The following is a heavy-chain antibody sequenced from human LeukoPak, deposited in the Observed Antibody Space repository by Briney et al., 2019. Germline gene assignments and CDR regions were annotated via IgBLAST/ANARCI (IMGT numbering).Heavy chain of an antibody. Sequence: KPSETLSLTCTMSGGSISTSYWTWIRQPPGKGLEWIGYISYTGSTNYNPSLKSRVTMSVDTSKNQFSLKLTSVTAADTAVYYCARAGDYGDYVGWFDPWGQGTPVTVSS. D-gene: IGHD4-17*01. CDR1: GGSISTSY. J-gene: IGHJ5*02. CDR2: ISYTGST. CDR3: ARAGDYGDYVGWFDP. V-gene: IGHV4-59*12.